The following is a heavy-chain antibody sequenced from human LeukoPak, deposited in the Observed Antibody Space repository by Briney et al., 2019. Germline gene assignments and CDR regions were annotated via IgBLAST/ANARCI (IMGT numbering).Heavy chain of an antibody. CDR3: ARGTYGSGSYLPSYYFDY. J-gene: IGHJ4*02. Sequence: SSETLSLTCAVYGGSFSGYYWSWIRQPPGKGLEWIGYIYYSGSTNYNPSLKSRVTISVDTSKNQFSLKLSSVTAADTAVYYCARGTYGSGSYLPSYYFDYWGQGTLVTVSS. CDR2: IYYSGST. D-gene: IGHD3-10*01. V-gene: IGHV4-59*01. CDR1: GGSFSGYY.